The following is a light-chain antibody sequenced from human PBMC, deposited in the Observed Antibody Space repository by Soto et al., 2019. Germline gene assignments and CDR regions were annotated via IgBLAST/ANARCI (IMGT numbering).Light chain of an antibody. CDR2: DVS. V-gene: IGLV2-11*01. Sequence: QSALTQPRSVSGSPGQSVTISCTGTSSDVGNYKYVFWYQHHPGNAPKLIIYDVSKRPSGVPDRFSGSKSGNTASLTISGLQADDEADYSCCSYAGSYTWVFGGGTKLTVL. CDR3: CSYAGSYTWV. J-gene: IGLJ3*02. CDR1: SSDVGNYKY.